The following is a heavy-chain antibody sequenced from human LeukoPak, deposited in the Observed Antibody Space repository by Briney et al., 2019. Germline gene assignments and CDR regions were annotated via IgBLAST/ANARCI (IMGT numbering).Heavy chain of an antibody. CDR2: ISAYNGNT. D-gene: IGHD6-19*01. V-gene: IGHV1-18*01. CDR1: GYTFTSYG. Sequence: SVKXSCKASGYTFTSYGISWVRQAPGQGLEWMGWISAYNGNTNYAQKLQGRVTMTTDTSASTAYMELRSLRSEDTAVYYCASYSSGWDLDAFDIWGQGTMVTVSS. J-gene: IGHJ3*02. CDR3: ASYSSGWDLDAFDI.